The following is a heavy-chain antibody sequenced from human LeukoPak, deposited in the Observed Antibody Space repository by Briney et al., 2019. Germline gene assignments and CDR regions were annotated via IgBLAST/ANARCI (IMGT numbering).Heavy chain of an antibody. Sequence: PSETLSLTCTVSGGSISSYYWSWIRQPAGKGLEWIGRIYTSGSTNYNPSLKSRVTMSVDTSKNQFSLKLSSVTAADTAVYYCAREAGAVAGGADWYFDLWGRGTLVTVSS. CDR3: AREAGAVAGGADWYFDL. J-gene: IGHJ2*01. CDR2: IYTSGST. CDR1: GGSISSYY. V-gene: IGHV4-4*07. D-gene: IGHD6-19*01.